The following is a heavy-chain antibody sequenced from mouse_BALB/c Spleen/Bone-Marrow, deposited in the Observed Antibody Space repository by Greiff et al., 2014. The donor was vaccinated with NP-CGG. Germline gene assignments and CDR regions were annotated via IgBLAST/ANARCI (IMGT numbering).Heavy chain of an antibody. CDR1: GYTFTRYV. CDR3: ARERDYGDYFDY. CDR2: INPYNEGS. D-gene: IGHD1-1*01. V-gene: IGHV1-14*01. J-gene: IGHJ2*01. Sequence: EVKLMESGPELVKPGASVKMSCKASGYTFTRYVIHWVRQKPGQGLDWIGYINPYNEGSKYNEKFKGEATLTSDKSSHTAYMELCSLTSDDSAVYYCARERDYGDYFDYWGQGTTLTVSS.